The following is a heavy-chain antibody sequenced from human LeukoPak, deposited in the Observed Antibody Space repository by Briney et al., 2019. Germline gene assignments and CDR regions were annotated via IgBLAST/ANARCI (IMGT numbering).Heavy chain of an antibody. J-gene: IGHJ5*02. CDR2: IYYTGTT. CDR3: AKALDP. Sequence: SETLSLTCTVSGGSISSGDYYWRWIRRHPVKGLEWLGNIYYTGTTSYSPSLRSRLTISRDTSKNQFFLKLSSVTAADTAFYYWAKALDPWGQGTLVTVSS. CDR1: GGSISSGDYY. D-gene: IGHD1-1*01. V-gene: IGHV4-31*03.